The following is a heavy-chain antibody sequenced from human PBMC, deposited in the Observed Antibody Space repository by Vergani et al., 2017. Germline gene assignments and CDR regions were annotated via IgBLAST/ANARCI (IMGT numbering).Heavy chain of an antibody. CDR2: TWYEGNNN. V-gene: IGHV3-33*01. Sequence: QVQLVESGGGVVQPGRSLRLSCTPSSFKLGDYGMHWVRQALGRGLEWVSMTWYEGNNNYYADSVKGRFTISKDISKNTLYLQMNSLRGDDTAVYYCARETRDTQSSLDYWGQGTLVTVSS. D-gene: IGHD5-24*01. CDR1: SFKLGDYG. CDR3: ARETRDTQSSLDY. J-gene: IGHJ4*02.